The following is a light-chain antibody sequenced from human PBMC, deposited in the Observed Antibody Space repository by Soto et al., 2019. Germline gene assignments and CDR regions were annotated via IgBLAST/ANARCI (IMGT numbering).Light chain of an antibody. CDR1: QSVNSD. CDR3: QQYNNWPLT. CDR2: SAS. V-gene: IGKV3-15*01. Sequence: ETVMTQSPATLSASPGESATLSCRSSQSVNSDLAWYQQIPGQTPRLLLYSASTGATGGPARFSGSGSGTEFTLTISSLQSEDLAIDDCQQYNNWPLTFGGGTKVEI. J-gene: IGKJ4*01.